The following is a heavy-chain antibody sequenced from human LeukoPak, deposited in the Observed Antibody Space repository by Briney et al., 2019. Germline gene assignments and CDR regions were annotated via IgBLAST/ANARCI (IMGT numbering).Heavy chain of an antibody. CDR1: GYFISSGYF. D-gene: IGHD3-9*01. CDR3: ARDLGLTISANWFDP. Sequence: SETLSLTCGASGYFISSGYFWVWIRQPPGKGLEWIGGVYHTGATYYNPSLRSPVTISVDTSKNQFSLELNSVTAADTAVYYCARDLGLTISANWFDPWGQGTLVTVSS. V-gene: IGHV4-38-2*02. J-gene: IGHJ5*02. CDR2: VYHTGAT.